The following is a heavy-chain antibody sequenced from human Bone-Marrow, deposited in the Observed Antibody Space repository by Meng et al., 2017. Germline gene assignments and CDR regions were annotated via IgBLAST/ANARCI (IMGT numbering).Heavy chain of an antibody. V-gene: IGHV3-30*04. CDR2: ISYDGSNK. CDR1: GFTFSSYA. Sequence: GGSLRLSCAASGFTFSSYAMHWVRQAPGKGLEWVAVISYDGSNKYYADSVKGRFTISRDNSKNTLYLQMNSLRAEDTAVYYCARGPRPSLLWFGEFQIEYWG. J-gene: IGHJ4*01. D-gene: IGHD3-10*01. CDR3: ARGPRPSLLWFGEFQIEY.